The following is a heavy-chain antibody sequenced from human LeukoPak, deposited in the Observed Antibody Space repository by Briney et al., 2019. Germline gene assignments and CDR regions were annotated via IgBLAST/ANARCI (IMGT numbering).Heavy chain of an antibody. V-gene: IGHV3-23*01. Sequence: GGSLRLFCGASGFTFSSYALSWVRQAPGKGLECVSAISGSGGSKYSADSLKGRFTISRDNSKNTLYLQINSLRTDDTAVFYCARGGLGSAFDNWGQGTLVTVSS. CDR2: ISGSGGSK. CDR3: ARGGLGSAFDN. D-gene: IGHD6-19*01. CDR1: GFTFSSYA. J-gene: IGHJ4*02.